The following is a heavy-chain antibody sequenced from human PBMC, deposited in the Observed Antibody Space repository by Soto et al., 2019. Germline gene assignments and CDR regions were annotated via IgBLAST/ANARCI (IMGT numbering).Heavy chain of an antibody. CDR3: AKDPGGDTAMVTYFDY. J-gene: IGHJ4*02. D-gene: IGHD5-18*01. Sequence: GGSLRLSCAASGFTFSSYAMSWVRQAPGKGLEWVSAISGSGGSTYYADSVKGRFTISRDNSKNTLYLQMNSLRAEDTAVHYCAKDPGGDTAMVTYFDYWGQGTLVTVSS. CDR2: ISGSGGST. CDR1: GFTFSSYA. V-gene: IGHV3-23*01.